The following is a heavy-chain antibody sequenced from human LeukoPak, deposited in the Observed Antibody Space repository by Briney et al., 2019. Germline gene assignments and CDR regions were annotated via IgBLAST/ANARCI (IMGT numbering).Heavy chain of an antibody. CDR2: ISYDGSNK. CDR3: AREEGYDILTGYYTY. Sequence: GGSLRLSCAASGFTFSNYWMSWVRQAPGKGLEWVAVISYDGSNKYYADSVKGRFTISRDNSKNTLYLQMNSLRAEDTAVYYCAREEGYDILTGYYTYWGQGTLVTVSS. D-gene: IGHD3-9*01. CDR1: GFTFSNYW. V-gene: IGHV3-30-3*01. J-gene: IGHJ4*02.